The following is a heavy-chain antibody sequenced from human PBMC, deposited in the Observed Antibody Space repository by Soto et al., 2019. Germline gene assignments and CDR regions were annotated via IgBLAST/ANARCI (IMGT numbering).Heavy chain of an antibody. CDR2: MSYDGSNE. Sequence: QVQLAESGGGVVQPGRSLRLSCAASGFTFSSNAMHWVRQAPGKGLEWVAVMSYDGSNEYYADSVKGRFTISRDNSKKTLYLQMNSLRAEDTAVYYCARDSILSGTTRPPPLDYWGQGTLVTVSS. CDR1: GFTFSSNA. D-gene: IGHD4-17*01. V-gene: IGHV3-30-3*01. J-gene: IGHJ4*02. CDR3: ARDSILSGTTRPPPLDY.